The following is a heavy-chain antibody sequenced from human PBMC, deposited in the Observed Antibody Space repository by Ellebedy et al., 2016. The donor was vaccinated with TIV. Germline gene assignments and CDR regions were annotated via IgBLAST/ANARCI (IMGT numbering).Heavy chain of an antibody. D-gene: IGHD3-10*01. CDR3: ARQGPSITMVRGANWFDP. V-gene: IGHV4-39*01. CDR2: IYYTGST. J-gene: IGHJ5*02. CDR1: GGSISSSSHH. Sequence: SETLSLTCSVSGGSISSSSHHWGWIRQPPGKGLEWIGSIYYTGSTYYNPSLKRRVTISVDTSKNQFSLNLNSLTAADTAVYYCARQGPSITMVRGANWFDPWGQGTLVTVSS.